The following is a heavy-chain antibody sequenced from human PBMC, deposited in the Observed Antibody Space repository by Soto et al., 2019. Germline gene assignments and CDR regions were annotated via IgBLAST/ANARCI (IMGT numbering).Heavy chain of an antibody. CDR3: AGYGGNSV. CDR2: IYNSGST. D-gene: IGHD4-17*01. V-gene: IGHV3-53*01. J-gene: IGHJ4*02. CDR1: GFTVSSNH. Sequence: VQLVESGGGLTQPGGSLRLSCAVSGFTVSSNHVTWVRQATGQGLEWVSAIYNSGSTYYADSVKGRFIVSRDNAKTTVYRQMNSLRVEDTAVYYCAGYGGNSVWGQGTPVTVSS.